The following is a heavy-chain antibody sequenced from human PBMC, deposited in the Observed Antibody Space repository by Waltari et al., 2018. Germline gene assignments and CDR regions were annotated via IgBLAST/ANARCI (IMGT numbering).Heavy chain of an antibody. V-gene: IGHV4-4*02. CDR3: VRARYFGSLFAWFDP. CDR2: ISHTGST. J-gene: IGHJ5*02. D-gene: IGHD1-20*01. Sequence: QVQLQESGPGLVKPSGTLSLTCAVSGGSISSTNWWTWVRQPPGKGLEWIGEISHTGSTDYNLPLKSRVTISVDNSKNQFSLKLNSVTAADTAVYYCVRARYFGSLFAWFDPWGQGTLVNVSS. CDR1: GGSISSTNW.